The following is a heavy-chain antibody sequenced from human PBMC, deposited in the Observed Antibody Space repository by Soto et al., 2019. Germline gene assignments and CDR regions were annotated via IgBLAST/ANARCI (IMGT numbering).Heavy chain of an antibody. CDR1: GGSISSGGYS. D-gene: IGHD1-1*01. CDR3: ARAPNRDWNLDY. CDR2: ISYSGST. J-gene: IGHJ4*02. V-gene: IGHV4-31*03. Sequence: TLSLTCTVSGGSISSGGYSWSWIRQHPGKGLEWIGYISYSGSTYYNQSLKSRVTISVDTSKNQFSLKLSSVTAADTAVYYGARAPNRDWNLDYWGQGTMVTVSS.